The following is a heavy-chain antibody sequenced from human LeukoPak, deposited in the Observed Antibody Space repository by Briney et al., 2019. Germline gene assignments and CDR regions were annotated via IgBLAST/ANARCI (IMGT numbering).Heavy chain of an antibody. V-gene: IGHV4-61*01. CDR3: ARDDYDILTGYYVTDP. CDR1: GGSISTSNYY. D-gene: IGHD3-9*01. Sequence: SETLSLTCTVSGGSISTSNYYWSWIRQPPGKGLEWIGYIYYSGSTNYNPSLKSRVTISVDTSKNQFSLKLSSVTAADTAVYYCARDDYDILTGYYVTDPWGQGTLVTVSS. J-gene: IGHJ5*02. CDR2: IYYSGST.